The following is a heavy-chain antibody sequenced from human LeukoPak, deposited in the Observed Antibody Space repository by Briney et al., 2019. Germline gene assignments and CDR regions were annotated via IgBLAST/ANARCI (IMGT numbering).Heavy chain of an antibody. CDR3: ARDRYDSSGYYLGWFDP. V-gene: IGHV4-59*01. J-gene: IGHJ5*02. CDR1: GGSISSYY. CDR2: IYYSGST. D-gene: IGHD3-22*01. Sequence: PSETLSLTCTVSGGSISSYYWSWIRQPPGEGLEWIGYIYYSGSTNYNPSLKSRVTISVDTSKNQFSLKLSSVTAADTAVYYCARDRYDSSGYYLGWFDPWGQGTLVTVSS.